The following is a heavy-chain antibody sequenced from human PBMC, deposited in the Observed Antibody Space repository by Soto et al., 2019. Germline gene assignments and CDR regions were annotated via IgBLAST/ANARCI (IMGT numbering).Heavy chain of an antibody. CDR2: ISSNGGST. V-gene: IGHV3-64*01. Sequence: EVQLVESGGGLVQPGGSLSLSCAASGFTFSSYAMHWVRQAPGKGLEYVSAISSNGGSTYYANSVKGRFTISRDNSNNTLYLQMGSLTAEDMAVYYCTRFSVYSADYWGQGTLVTVSS. CDR3: TRFSVYSADY. D-gene: IGHD3-22*01. CDR1: GFTFSSYA. J-gene: IGHJ4*02.